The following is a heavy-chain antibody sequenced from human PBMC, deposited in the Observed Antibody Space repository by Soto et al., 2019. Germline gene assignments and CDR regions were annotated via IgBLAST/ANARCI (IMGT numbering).Heavy chain of an antibody. V-gene: IGHV1-69*02. CDR2: IIPMLSMS. D-gene: IGHD3-10*01. CDR1: GDTFSSYT. Sequence: QVQLVQSGAEVKKPGSSVKVSCKASGDTFSSYTINWVRQAPGLGLEWMGRIIPMLSMSNSVLKFQGRVIMTADKSTSTAYMELSRLTSEDTAIYYCARSYGSGSQAFDYWGQGVLVTVSS. CDR3: ARSYGSGSQAFDY. J-gene: IGHJ4*02.